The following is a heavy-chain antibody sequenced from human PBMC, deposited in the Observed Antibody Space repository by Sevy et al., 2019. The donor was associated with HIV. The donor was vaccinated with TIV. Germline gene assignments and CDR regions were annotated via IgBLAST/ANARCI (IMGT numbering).Heavy chain of an antibody. CDR1: GFTFSSYG. D-gene: IGHD5-18*01. Sequence: GESLKISCAASGFTFSSYGMHWVRQAPGKGLEWVAVISYDGSNKYYADSVKGRFTISRDNSKNTLYLQMNSLRAEDTAVYYCAKDRYTAMFEFDYWGQGTLVTVSS. V-gene: IGHV3-30*18. J-gene: IGHJ4*02. CDR2: ISYDGSNK. CDR3: AKDRYTAMFEFDY.